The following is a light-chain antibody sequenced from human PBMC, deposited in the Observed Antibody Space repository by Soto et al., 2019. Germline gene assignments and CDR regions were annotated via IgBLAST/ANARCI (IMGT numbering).Light chain of an antibody. V-gene: IGKV3D-20*02. CDR1: QSVSSSY. CDR2: DAS. J-gene: IGKJ5*01. Sequence: EIVLTQSPGTLSLSPGESATLSCRASQSVSSSYLAWYQQKPGQAPRLLIYDASNRATGIPARFSGSGSGTDFTLTISSLEPEDFAVYYCQQRSNWLTFGQGTRLEIK. CDR3: QQRSNWLT.